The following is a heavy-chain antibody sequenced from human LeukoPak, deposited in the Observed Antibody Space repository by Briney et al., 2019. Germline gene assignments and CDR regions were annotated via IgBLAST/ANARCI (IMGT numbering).Heavy chain of an antibody. D-gene: IGHD2-2*01. Sequence: GGSLRLSCAASGFTFSIYDMSWVPDAPGKGPGWVSTSGGSGCGTYYTDCVKGRFTISRDNSKNMLYLQINSVRAEDTGVYYCARGLVVGVPAAWGQGTLVTVSS. CDR2: SGGSGCGT. J-gene: IGHJ5*02. CDR3: ARGLVVGVPAA. CDR1: GFTFSIYD. V-gene: IGHV3-23*01.